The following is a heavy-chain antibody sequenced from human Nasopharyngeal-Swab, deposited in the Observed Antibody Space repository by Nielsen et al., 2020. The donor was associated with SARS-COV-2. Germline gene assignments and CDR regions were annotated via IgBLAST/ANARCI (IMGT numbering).Heavy chain of an antibody. CDR2: IYHTGTT. J-gene: IGHJ4*02. V-gene: IGHV4-59*03. CDR1: DASTNTYY. CDR3: AATRYSYGPFFDY. D-gene: IGHD5-18*01. Sequence: SETLSLTCTVSDASTNTYYWSWIRQSPGKGLEWLGHIYHTGTTNYNPSLKSRIIISVDTSKNQFSFSLNLSSVTAADTALYYCAATRYSYGPFFDYWAQGTQVTVSS.